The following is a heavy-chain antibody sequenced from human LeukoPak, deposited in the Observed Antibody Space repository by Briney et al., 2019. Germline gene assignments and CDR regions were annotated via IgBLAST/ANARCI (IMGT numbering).Heavy chain of an antibody. V-gene: IGHV3-23*01. CDR2: ISGSGGST. CDR1: GFTFSSYA. D-gene: IGHD5-18*01. CDR3: ARVGTALITSIDY. Sequence: GGSLRLSCAASGFTFSSYAMSWVRQAPGKGLEWVSAISGSGGSTYYADSVKGRFTISRDNAKNSLFLQMNSLRAEDTAVYYCARVGTALITSIDYWGQGTLVTVSS. J-gene: IGHJ4*02.